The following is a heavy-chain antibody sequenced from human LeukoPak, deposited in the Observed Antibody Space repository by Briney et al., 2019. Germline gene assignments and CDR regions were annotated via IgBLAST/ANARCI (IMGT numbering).Heavy chain of an antibody. V-gene: IGHV3-53*01. D-gene: IGHD3-9*01. CDR3: ASGGGPVLRYFDWLFA. CDR1: GFTVSSNY. Sequence: GGSLRLSCVVSGFTVSSNYMSWVRQAPGKGLEWVSVIYSGGSTYYADSVKGRFTISRDNSKNTVYFQMNSLRAEDTAVYYCASGGGPVLRYFDWLFAWGQGTLVTVSS. J-gene: IGHJ5*02. CDR2: IYSGGST.